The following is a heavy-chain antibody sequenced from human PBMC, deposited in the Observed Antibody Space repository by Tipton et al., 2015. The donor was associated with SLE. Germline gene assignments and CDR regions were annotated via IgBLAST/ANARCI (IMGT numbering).Heavy chain of an antibody. CDR1: GFTFSSYG. CDR2: IRYDGSNK. J-gene: IGHJ3*02. V-gene: IGHV3-30*02. Sequence: SLRLSCAASGFTFSSYGMHWVRQAPGKGLVWVAFIRYDGSNKYYADSVKGRFTISRDNSKNTLYLQMNSLRAEDTAVYYCAKVVDTAMVIDAFDIWGQGTMVTVSS. D-gene: IGHD5-18*01. CDR3: AKVVDTAMVIDAFDI.